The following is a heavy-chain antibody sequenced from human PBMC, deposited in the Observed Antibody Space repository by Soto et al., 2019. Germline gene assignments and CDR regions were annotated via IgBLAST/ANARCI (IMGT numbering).Heavy chain of an antibody. J-gene: IGHJ5*02. D-gene: IGHD6-13*01. CDR2: IYYSGST. CDR3: ARVFSDSSSFFDP. V-gene: IGHV4-31*03. Sequence: PSETLSLTCTVSGGSISSGGYYWSWIRQHPGKGLEWIGYIYYSGSTYYNPSLKSRVTIPVDTSKNQFSLKLSSVTAADTAVYYCARVFSDSSSFFDPWGQGTLVTVSS. CDR1: GGSISSGGYY.